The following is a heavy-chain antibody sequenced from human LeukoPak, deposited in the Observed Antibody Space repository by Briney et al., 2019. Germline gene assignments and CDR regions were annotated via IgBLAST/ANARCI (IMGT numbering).Heavy chain of an antibody. J-gene: IGHJ4*02. CDR3: ARSVYYDDSSGSNY. D-gene: IGHD3-22*01. CDR1: VYTFTGYY. V-gene: IGHV1-2*05. Sequence: ASVKVSCKASVYTFTGYYMHWVRQAPGQGLEWRGRINPNSGGTNYAQEFQGRVTMTRDTSISTAYMELSRLRSDDTDVYYCARSVYYDDSSGSNYWGQETLVTVSS. CDR2: INPNSGGT.